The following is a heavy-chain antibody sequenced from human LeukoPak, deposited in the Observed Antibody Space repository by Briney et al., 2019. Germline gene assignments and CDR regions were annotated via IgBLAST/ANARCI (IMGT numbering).Heavy chain of an antibody. CDR2: ISSSSYYI. D-gene: IGHD3-10*01. CDR3: AKRPRGNYLDPFDY. V-gene: IGHV3-21*04. Sequence: GGSLRLSCAASGFTVSTYTMNWVRQAPGKGLEWVSSISSSSYYIYYADSVKGRFTISRDNAKNSLFLQMNSLRAEDTAVYYCAKRPRGNYLDPFDYWGQGTLVTVSS. CDR1: GFTVSTYT. J-gene: IGHJ4*02.